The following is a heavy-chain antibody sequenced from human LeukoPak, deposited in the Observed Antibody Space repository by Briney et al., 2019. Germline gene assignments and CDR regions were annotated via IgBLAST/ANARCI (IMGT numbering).Heavy chain of an antibody. Sequence: GRSLRLSCAASGFIFSSYAMHWVRQAPGKGLEWVVVISFDGSNKYYADSVKGRFTISRDNSKSTQYLQMYSLRAEDTAVYYCARDPYDVLTGYYSRLEYWGQGTLVTVSS. CDR2: ISFDGSNK. V-gene: IGHV3-30-3*01. D-gene: IGHD3-9*01. CDR3: ARDPYDVLTGYYSRLEY. J-gene: IGHJ4*02. CDR1: GFIFSSYA.